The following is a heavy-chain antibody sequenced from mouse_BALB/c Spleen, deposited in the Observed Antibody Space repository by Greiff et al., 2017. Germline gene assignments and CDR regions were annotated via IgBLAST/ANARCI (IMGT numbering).Heavy chain of an antibody. J-gene: IGHJ3*01. CDR3: ARRGLQLPSFFAY. D-gene: IGHD6-1*02. V-gene: IGHV5-12-2*01. CDR1: GFTFSSYT. CDR2: ISNGGGST. Sequence: EVHLVESGGGLVQPGGSLKLSCAASGFTFSSYTMSWVRQTPEKRLEWVAYISNGGGSTYYPDTVKGRFTISRDNAKNTLYLQMSSLKSEDTAMYYCARRGLQLPSFFAYWGQGTLVTVSA.